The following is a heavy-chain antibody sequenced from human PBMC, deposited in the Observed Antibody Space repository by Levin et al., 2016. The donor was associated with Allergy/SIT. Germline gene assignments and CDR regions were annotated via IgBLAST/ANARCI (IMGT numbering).Heavy chain of an antibody. CDR3: LRMVGGCSSTSCYNVGKYYYGMDV. J-gene: IGHJ6*02. D-gene: IGHD2-2*02. CDR2: INSNSGAT. Sequence: WVRQAPGQGLEWMGWINSNSGATNYAQKFQGRVTMTRDTSISTAYMELSRLGSDDTAVYYCLRMVGGCSSTSCYNVGKYYYGMDVWGQGTTVTVSS. V-gene: IGHV1-2*02.